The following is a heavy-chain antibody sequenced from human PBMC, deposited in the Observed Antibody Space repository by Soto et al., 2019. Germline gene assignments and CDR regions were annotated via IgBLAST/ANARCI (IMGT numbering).Heavy chain of an antibody. CDR1: GFTFSSCA. J-gene: IGHJ4*02. V-gene: IGHV3-23*01. D-gene: IGHD4-17*01. Sequence: EVQLLESGGGLVQPGGSLTLSCAASGFTFSSCAMSWVRQAPGKGLEWVSAIGDNGVSKYYADSEKGRFTISRDNSKNTLYLQMNSLRADDTAVYYCATYRQTTVTSEFWGQGALVTVSS. CDR3: ATYRQTTVTSEF. CDR2: IGDNGVSK.